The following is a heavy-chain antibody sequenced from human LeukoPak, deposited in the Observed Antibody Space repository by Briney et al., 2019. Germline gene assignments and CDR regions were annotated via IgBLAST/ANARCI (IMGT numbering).Heavy chain of an antibody. CDR1: GFSFSGYG. J-gene: IGHJ4*02. D-gene: IGHD5-24*01. Sequence: GGSLRLSCAASGFSFSGYGMHWVRQAPGKGLEWVAFIRHDGTQYHTDSVKGRFIISRDNSRSTPFLQMNSLGVEDTAVYYCGKGRERDYNCLDSWGQGTLVTVSS. V-gene: IGHV3-30*02. CDR3: GKGRERDYNCLDS. CDR2: IRHDGTQ.